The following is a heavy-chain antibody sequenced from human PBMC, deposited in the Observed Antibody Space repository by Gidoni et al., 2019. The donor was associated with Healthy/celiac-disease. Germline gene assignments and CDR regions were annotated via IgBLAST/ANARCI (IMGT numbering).Heavy chain of an antibody. CDR2: INHSGST. CDR1: GGSFSGSY. CDR3: AGGMLLRWPGGVYFQH. V-gene: IGHV4-34*01. D-gene: IGHD4-17*01. Sequence: QVQLQQWGAGLLKPSETLSLTCAVYGGSFSGSYWSWIRQPPGKRLEWIGEINHSGSTNYNPSLKSRVTISVDTSKNQFSLKLSSVTAADTAVYYCAGGMLLRWPGGVYFQHWGQGTLVTVSS. J-gene: IGHJ1*01.